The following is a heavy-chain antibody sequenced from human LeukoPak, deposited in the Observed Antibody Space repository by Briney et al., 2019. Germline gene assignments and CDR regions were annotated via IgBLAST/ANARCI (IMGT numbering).Heavy chain of an antibody. CDR2: IYYSGST. Sequence: KPSETLSLTCTVSGGSISSYYWSWIRQPPGQGLEWVGYIYYSGSTNYNPSLKSRVTISLDTSKNQFSLKLSSVTAADTAVYYCAGHPNFLNWFDPWGQGTLVTVSS. J-gene: IGHJ5*02. CDR3: AGHPNFLNWFDP. CDR1: GGSISSYY. D-gene: IGHD1-7*01. V-gene: IGHV4-59*01.